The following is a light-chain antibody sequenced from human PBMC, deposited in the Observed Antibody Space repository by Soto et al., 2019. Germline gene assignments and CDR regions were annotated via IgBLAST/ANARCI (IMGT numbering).Light chain of an antibody. V-gene: IGLV1-40*01. J-gene: IGLJ2*01. CDR3: QSFDKYLSAVV. CDR1: SSDIGAGYR. Sequence: QPVLTQPPSVSGAPGERVTISCTGSSSDIGAGYRVRWYQQVPGTAPKLLIYDNTNRPSGVTVRFSGSKSRTSASLAISGLQAEDEADYYCQSFDKYLSAVVFGGGTKLTVL. CDR2: DNT.